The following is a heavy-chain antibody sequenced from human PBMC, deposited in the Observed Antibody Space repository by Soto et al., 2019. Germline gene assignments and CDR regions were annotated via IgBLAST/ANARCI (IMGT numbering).Heavy chain of an antibody. CDR1: GGTFSSYA. D-gene: IGHD3-3*01. CDR3: AREFPTIFGVVPYYYYGMDV. V-gene: IGHV1-69*13. Sequence: RASVKVSCKASGGTFSSYAISWVRQAPGQGLEWMGGVIPIFGTANYAQKFQGRVTITADESTSTAYMELSSLRSEDTAVYYCAREFPTIFGVVPYYYYGMDVWGQGTTVTVSS. CDR2: VIPIFGTA. J-gene: IGHJ6*02.